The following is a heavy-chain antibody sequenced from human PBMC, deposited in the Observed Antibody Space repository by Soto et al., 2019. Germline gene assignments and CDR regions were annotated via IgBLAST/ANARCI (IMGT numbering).Heavy chain of an antibody. CDR1: GYTFTGYY. J-gene: IGHJ6*03. CDR3: ARGASSSWYYYYYYMDV. V-gene: IGHV1-2*04. D-gene: IGHD6-13*01. Sequence: ASVKVSCKASGYTFTGYYMHWVRQAPGQGLEWMGWINPNSGSTNYAQKFQGWVTMTRDTSISTAYMELSRLRSDDTAVYYCARGASSSWYYYYYYMDVWGKGTTVTVSS. CDR2: INPNSGST.